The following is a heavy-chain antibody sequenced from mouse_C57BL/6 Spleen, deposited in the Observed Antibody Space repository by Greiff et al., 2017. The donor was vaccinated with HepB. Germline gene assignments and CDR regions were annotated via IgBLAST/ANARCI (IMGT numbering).Heavy chain of an antibody. D-gene: IGHD1-1*01. CDR3: ASYYYGSSYQETWFAY. V-gene: IGHV1-69*01. CDR2: IDPSDSYT. CDR1: GYTFTSYW. J-gene: IGHJ3*01. Sequence: QVQLQQPGAELVMPGASVKLSCKASGYTFTSYWMHWVKQRPGQGLEWIGEIDPSDSYTNYNQKFKGKSTLTVDKSSSTAYMQLSSLTSEDSAVYYCASYYYGSSYQETWFAYWGQGTLVTVSA.